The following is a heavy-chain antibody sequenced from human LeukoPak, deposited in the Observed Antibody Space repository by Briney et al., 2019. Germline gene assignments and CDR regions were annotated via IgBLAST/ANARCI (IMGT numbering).Heavy chain of an antibody. Sequence: SETLSLTCTVSGGSISGYYWSWIRQPPGKGLEWIGYIYYSGSTNYNSSLKSRVTISVDTSKNQFSLKLSSVTAADTAVYYCARVLGCSSTSCSLDAFDIWGQGTMVTVSS. CDR3: ARVLGCSSTSCSLDAFDI. CDR2: IYYSGST. V-gene: IGHV4-59*01. CDR1: GGSISGYY. D-gene: IGHD2-2*01. J-gene: IGHJ3*02.